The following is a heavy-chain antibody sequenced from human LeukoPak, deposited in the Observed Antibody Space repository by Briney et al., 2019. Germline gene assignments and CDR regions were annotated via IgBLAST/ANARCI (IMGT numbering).Heavy chain of an antibody. J-gene: IGHJ6*03. Sequence: GASVKVSCKAIGYTFTTYGIAWVRQAPGQGLEWMGRISTYKGTTNYTQKFQGRVAMTTDTSTSTAYVELRSLRSDDTAVYYCARYSSSWYHYMDVWGKGTTVTVSS. CDR1: GYTFTTYG. D-gene: IGHD6-13*01. CDR3: ARYSSSWYHYMDV. CDR2: ISTYKGTT. V-gene: IGHV1-18*04.